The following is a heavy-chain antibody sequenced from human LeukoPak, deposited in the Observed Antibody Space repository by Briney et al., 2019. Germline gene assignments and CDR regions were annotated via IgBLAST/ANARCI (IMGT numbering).Heavy chain of an antibody. V-gene: IGHV3-74*01. CDR3: ARTRITIFGVVGFDY. CDR2: INSDGSST. J-gene: IGHJ4*02. Sequence: GGSLRLSFAASGFTFSSYWMYWVRQAPGKGLVWVSRINSDGSSTSYADSVKGRFTISRDNAKNTLYLQMDSLRAEDTAVYYCARTRITIFGVVGFDYWGQGTLVTVSS. CDR1: GFTFSSYW. D-gene: IGHD3-3*01.